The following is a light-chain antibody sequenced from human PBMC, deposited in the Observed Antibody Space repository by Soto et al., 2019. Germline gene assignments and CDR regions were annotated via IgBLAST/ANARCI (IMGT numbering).Light chain of an antibody. CDR2: DAS. J-gene: IGKJ1*01. V-gene: IGKV3-11*01. Sequence: EIVLPQSPSTLSFFPWERSTLSCRASQSVSSYLAWYQQKLGQAPRLLIYDASNRATGIPARFSGSGSGTDFTLTISSLEPEDVAVYYCQQRSNWPPTFGQGTKVDIK. CDR1: QSVSSY. CDR3: QQRSNWPPT.